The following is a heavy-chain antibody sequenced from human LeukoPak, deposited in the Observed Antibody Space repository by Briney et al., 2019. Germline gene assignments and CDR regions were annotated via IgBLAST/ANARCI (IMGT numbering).Heavy chain of an antibody. D-gene: IGHD3-22*01. CDR2: VFDSRIS. CDR1: GGSISGFF. CDR3: ARTDSRGSRHIDY. V-gene: IGHV4-59*12. Sequence: PSETLSLTCTVSGGSISGFFWSWIRQSPDKGLEWSGYVFDSRISDYNPSLKSRVTMSVDTSRRSFSLNVTSVTAADTAVYFCARTDSRGSRHIDYWGRGTLVIVSS. J-gene: IGHJ4*02.